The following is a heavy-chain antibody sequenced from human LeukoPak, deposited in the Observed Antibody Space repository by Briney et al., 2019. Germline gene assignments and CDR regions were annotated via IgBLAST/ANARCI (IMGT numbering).Heavy chain of an antibody. CDR1: AYSISSGYY. Sequence: SETLSLTCAVSAYSISSGYYWGWIRQSPGKGLDWIGSIYHSGIIYYNPSLKSRVTISVDMSKNQFSLRLSSVTAADTAVYSCARNRVDGYSVDDFDYWGKGTLVTVSS. CDR2: IYHSGII. D-gene: IGHD5-24*01. CDR3: ARNRVDGYSVDDFDY. J-gene: IGHJ4*02. V-gene: IGHV4-38-2*01.